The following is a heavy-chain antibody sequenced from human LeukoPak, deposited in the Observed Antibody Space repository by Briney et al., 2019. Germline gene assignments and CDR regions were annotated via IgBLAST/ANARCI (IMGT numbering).Heavy chain of an antibody. J-gene: IGHJ4*02. D-gene: IGHD5-12*01. V-gene: IGHV4-4*02. CDR1: GGSISSTNW. CDR2: IFHSGNT. CDR3: ASQSGGYGGFDY. Sequence: SETLSLTCAVSGGSISSTNWWSWVRQPPGKGLEWIGEIFHSGNTNYNPSLKSRVTMSVDKSKNQFSLRLSSVTAADTAVYYCASQSGGYGGFDYWGQGTLVTVSS.